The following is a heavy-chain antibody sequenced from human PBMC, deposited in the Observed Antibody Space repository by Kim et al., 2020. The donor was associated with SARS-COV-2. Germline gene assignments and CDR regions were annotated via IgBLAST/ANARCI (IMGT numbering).Heavy chain of an antibody. CDR3: ARDEAYYYDSSGYPYYYGMDV. J-gene: IGHJ6*02. D-gene: IGHD3-22*01. CDR2: ISSSSYI. V-gene: IGHV3-21*01. Sequence: GGSLRLSCAASGFTFSSYSMNWVRQAPGKGLEWVSSISSSSYIYYADSVKGRFTISRDNAKNSLYLQMNSLRAEDTAVYYCARDEAYYYDSSGYPYYYGMDVWGQGTTVTVSS. CDR1: GFTFSSYS.